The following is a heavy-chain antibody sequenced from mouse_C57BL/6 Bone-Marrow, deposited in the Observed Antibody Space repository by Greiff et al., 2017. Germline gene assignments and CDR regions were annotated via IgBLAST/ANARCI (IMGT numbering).Heavy chain of an antibody. J-gene: IGHJ3*01. CDR3: ARHGYDYAWFAY. CDR2: ISSGGSYT. D-gene: IGHD2-4*01. CDR1: GFTFSSYG. Sequence: EVQGVESGGDLVKPGGSLKLSCAASGFTFSSYGMSWVRQTPDTRLEWVATISSGGSYTYYPDSVKGRFTISRDNAKNTLYLQMSSLKSEYTAMYYCARHGYDYAWFAYWGQGTLVTVSA. V-gene: IGHV5-6*01.